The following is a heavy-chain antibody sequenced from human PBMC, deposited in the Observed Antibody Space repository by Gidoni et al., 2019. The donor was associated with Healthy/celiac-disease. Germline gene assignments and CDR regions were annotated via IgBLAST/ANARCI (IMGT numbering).Heavy chain of an antibody. CDR2: IIPILGIA. Sequence: QVQLVQSGAEVKKPGSSVKVSCKASGGTFSSYAISWVRQAPGQGLEWMGRIIPILGIANYAQKFQGRVTITADKSTSTAYMELSSLRSEDTAVYYCARLSLIRDYCSSTSCGDAFDIWGQGTMVTVSS. J-gene: IGHJ3*02. V-gene: IGHV1-69*04. CDR1: GGTFSSYA. CDR3: ARLSLIRDYCSSTSCGDAFDI. D-gene: IGHD2-2*01.